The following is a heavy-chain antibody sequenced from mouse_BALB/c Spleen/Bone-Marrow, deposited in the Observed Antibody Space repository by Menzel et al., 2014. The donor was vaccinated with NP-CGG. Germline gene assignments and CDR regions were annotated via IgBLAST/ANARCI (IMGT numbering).Heavy chain of an antibody. CDR1: GFTFSDYY. J-gene: IGHJ3*01. CDR2: ISDGGTYT. CDR3: VRDGDYRYACFTY. Sequence: EVQGVESGGGLVKPGGSLKLSCAASGFTFSDYYIYWVRQTPEKRLEWVATISDGGTYTYYPDTVKERFTTSRENAKNKQYLKMNDQKTEDTAKYYCVRDGDYRYACFTYWGQGTLVTVSA. V-gene: IGHV5-4*02. D-gene: IGHD2-14*01.